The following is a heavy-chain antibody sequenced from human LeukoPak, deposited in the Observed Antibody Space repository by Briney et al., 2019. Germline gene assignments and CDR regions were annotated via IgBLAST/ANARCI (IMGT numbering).Heavy chain of an antibody. D-gene: IGHD3-10*01. V-gene: IGHV4-38-2*01. J-gene: IGHJ4*02. CDR3: ARHGPYYYGSGSPFDY. CDR1: GYSISSGYY. CDR2: IYHSGST. Sequence: SETLSLTCAVSGYSISSGYYWGWIRQPPGKGLEWIGSIYHSGSTYYNPSLKSRVTISVDTSKNQLSLKLSSVTAADTAVYYCARHGPYYYGSGSPFDYWGQGTLVTVSS.